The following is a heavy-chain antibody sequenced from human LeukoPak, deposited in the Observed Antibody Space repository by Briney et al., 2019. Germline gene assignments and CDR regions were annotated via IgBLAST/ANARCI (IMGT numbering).Heavy chain of an antibody. V-gene: IGHV3-21*01. Sequence: PGGSLRLSCAASGFTFSSYSMNWVRQAPGKGLEWVSSISSSSSYIYYADSVKGRFTISRDNAKNSLYLQMNSLRAEDTAVYYCARDLLYYYDTTTTTFDYWGQGTLVTVSS. J-gene: IGHJ4*02. D-gene: IGHD3-22*01. CDR2: ISSSSSYI. CDR1: GFTFSSYS. CDR3: ARDLLYYYDTTTTTFDY.